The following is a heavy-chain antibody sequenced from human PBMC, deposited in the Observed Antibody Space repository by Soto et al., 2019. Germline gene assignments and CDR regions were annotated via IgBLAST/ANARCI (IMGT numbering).Heavy chain of an antibody. CDR1: GGSISSYY. J-gene: IGHJ4*02. V-gene: IGHV4-59*08. Sequence: NPSETLSLTCAVSGGSISSYYWSWIRQPPGKGLEWIGYIYYSGSTNYNPSLKSRVTISVDTSKNQFSLKLSSVTAADTAVYYCARQYYDILTGYTYYFDYWGQGTLVTVSS. CDR2: IYYSGST. CDR3: ARQYYDILTGYTYYFDY. D-gene: IGHD3-9*01.